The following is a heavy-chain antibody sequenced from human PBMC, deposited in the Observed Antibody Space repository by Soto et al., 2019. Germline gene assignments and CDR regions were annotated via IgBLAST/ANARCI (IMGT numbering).Heavy chain of an antibody. J-gene: IGHJ5*02. CDR3: ARDKSRRSNLFDP. V-gene: IGHV4-30-2*01. CDR1: GGSFSSGGYS. CDR2: IYHSGST. Sequence: PSETLSLTCAVSGGSFSSGGYSWSWIRQPPGKGLEWIGYIYHSGSTYYNPSLKSRVTISVDRSKNQFSLKLSSVTAADTAVYYCARDKSRRSNLFDPWGQGTLVTVSS.